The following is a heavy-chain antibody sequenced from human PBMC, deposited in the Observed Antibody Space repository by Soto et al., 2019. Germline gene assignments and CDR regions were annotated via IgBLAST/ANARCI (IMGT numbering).Heavy chain of an antibody. V-gene: IGHV1-2*02. Sequence: ASVKVSCKASGYTFTGYYMHWVRQAPGQGLEWMGWINPNSGGTSYAQKFQGRVTMTRNTSISTAYMELSSLRSEDTAGYYCAKGPVSGIDYWGQGTLVTVSS. CDR2: INPNSGGT. J-gene: IGHJ4*02. D-gene: IGHD1-20*01. CDR1: GYTFTGYY. CDR3: AKGPVSGIDY.